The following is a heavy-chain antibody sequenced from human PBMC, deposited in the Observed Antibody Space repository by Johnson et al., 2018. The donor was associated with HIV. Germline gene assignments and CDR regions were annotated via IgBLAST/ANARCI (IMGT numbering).Heavy chain of an antibody. CDR3: AKGRYSSSWYLAGAFDI. D-gene: IGHD6-13*01. Sequence: VQLVESGGGVVQPGRSLRLSCAASGFAFSSYAMTWVRQAPGKGLEWVSIISGSGGSTFYADSVKGQFTISRDNANNTLYPQMNSLRAEDTAIYYCAKGRYSSSWYLAGAFDIWGQGTVVTVSS. J-gene: IGHJ3*02. CDR2: ISGSGGST. CDR1: GFAFSSYA. V-gene: IGHV3-23*04.